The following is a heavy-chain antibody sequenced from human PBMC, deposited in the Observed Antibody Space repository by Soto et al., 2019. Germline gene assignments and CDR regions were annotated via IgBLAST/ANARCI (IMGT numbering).Heavy chain of an antibody. CDR3: ARGGDLRYYYDSSGFPDY. J-gene: IGHJ4*02. CDR2: INPNSGGT. CDR1: GYTFTGYY. Sequence: ASVKVSCKASGYTFTGYYMHWVRQAPGQGLEWMGWINPNSGGTNYAQKFQGWVTMTRDTSISTAYMELSRLRSDDTAVYYCARGGDLRYYYDSSGFPDYWGQGTLVTAPQ. D-gene: IGHD3-22*01. V-gene: IGHV1-2*04.